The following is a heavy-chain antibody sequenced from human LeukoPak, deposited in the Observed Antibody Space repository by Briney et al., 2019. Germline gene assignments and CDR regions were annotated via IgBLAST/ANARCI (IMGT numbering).Heavy chain of an antibody. CDR3: ARVPGDYYGSGSYSLYFDY. D-gene: IGHD3-10*01. V-gene: IGHV3-48*02. CDR2: ISGSSNTI. CDR1: GFTFSSYS. J-gene: IGHJ4*02. Sequence: GGSLILSCAASGFTFSSYSMNWVRQVPGRGLEWVSYISGSSNTIYYADSVKGRFTISRDNAKNSLYLQMNSLRDEDTAVYYCARVPGDYYGSGSYSLYFDYWGQGTLVTVSS.